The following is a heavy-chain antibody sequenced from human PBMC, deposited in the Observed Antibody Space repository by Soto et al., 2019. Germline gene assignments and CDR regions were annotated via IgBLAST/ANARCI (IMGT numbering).Heavy chain of an antibody. CDR3: ARGVYDYWSGYYAGSGLDV. V-gene: IGHV4-59*13. D-gene: IGHD3-3*01. CDR2: NYYSGNT. J-gene: IGHJ6*02. CDR1: GDSMSPFY. Sequence: QVPLQESGPGLVKPSETLSLTCTVSGDSMSPFYWNWIRQSPGKGLEWIGYNYYSGNTNYNPSLKSRVAISVDTSKNQFYLKLSSVTAADTAVYYCARGVYDYWSGYYAGSGLDVWGQGTTVTVSS.